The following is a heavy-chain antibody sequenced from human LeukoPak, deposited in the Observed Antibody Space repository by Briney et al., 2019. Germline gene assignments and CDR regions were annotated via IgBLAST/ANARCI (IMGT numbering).Heavy chain of an antibody. CDR2: IDQSGTT. J-gene: IGHJ4*02. V-gene: IGHV4-34*01. Sequence: SETLSLTCVVNGGSFSGYCWSWIRQPPGKGLEWIGEIDQSGTTNCNPSLKSRVAISIDTSKKQFSLTLTSMTAADTAVYYCARVPHYYFGYGYFDTWGQGTRVTVSS. CDR3: ARVPHYYFGYGYFDT. D-gene: IGHD3/OR15-3a*01. CDR1: GGSFSGYC.